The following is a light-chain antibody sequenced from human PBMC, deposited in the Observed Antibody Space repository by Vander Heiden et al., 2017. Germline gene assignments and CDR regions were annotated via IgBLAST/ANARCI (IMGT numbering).Light chain of an antibody. Sequence: DIVLPQSPATLSLSPGERATLSCRASQSVSSYLAWYQQKPGQAPRLLIYDASNRATGIPARFSGRGSGTDFTLTISSLEPEDFAVYYCQQRSNWPHTFGQGTKLEIK. CDR1: QSVSSY. CDR2: DAS. J-gene: IGKJ2*01. CDR3: QQRSNWPHT. V-gene: IGKV3-11*01.